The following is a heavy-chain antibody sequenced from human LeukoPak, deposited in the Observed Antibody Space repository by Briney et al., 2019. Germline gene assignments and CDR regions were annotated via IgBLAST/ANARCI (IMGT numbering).Heavy chain of an antibody. CDR2: MNPHSGNT. J-gene: IGHJ3*02. CDR3: ARGRRDVFDI. V-gene: IGHV1-8*03. Sequence: ASVKVSCKASGYTFTFYDIQWVRQAAGQGLEWMGWMNPHSGNTGYAQKFLGRITLTRNTSTSMAYMELTSLKSEDTAVYYCARGRRDVFDIWGQRTTVTVS. CDR1: GYTFTFYD.